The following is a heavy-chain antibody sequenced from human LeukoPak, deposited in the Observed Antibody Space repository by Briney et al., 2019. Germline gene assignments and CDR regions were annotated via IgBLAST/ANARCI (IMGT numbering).Heavy chain of an antibody. V-gene: IGHV3-33*03. CDR3: ASLGHNSWYAFDY. CDR2: IWYDGSDK. Sequence: GGSLRLSCAASGFTFSTYGMHWVRQAPGKGLEWVALIWYDGSDKYYADSVKGRFIISRDNAKNTVYLQMNSPRAEDTAVYYCASLGHNSWYAFDYWGQGTLVTVSS. CDR1: GFTFSTYG. J-gene: IGHJ4*02. D-gene: IGHD6-13*01.